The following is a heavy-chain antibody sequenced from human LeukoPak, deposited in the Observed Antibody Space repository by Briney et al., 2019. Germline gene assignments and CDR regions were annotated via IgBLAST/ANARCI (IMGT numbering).Heavy chain of an antibody. CDR2: ISSSGSTK. J-gene: IGHJ4*02. D-gene: IGHD3-10*01. Sequence: GGSLRLSCVASGFTLSDYYMSWIRQAPGKGLEWISFISSSGSTKYYADSVKGRFTISRDTTQNSLFLQMNSLRAEDTALYYCARERTPKHYYGSGTYDRYFDHWGQGTLVTVSS. CDR1: GFTLSDYY. CDR3: ARERTPKHYYGSGTYDRYFDH. V-gene: IGHV3-11*04.